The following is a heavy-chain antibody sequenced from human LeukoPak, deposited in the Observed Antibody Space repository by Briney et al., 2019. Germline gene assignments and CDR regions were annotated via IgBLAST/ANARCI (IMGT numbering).Heavy chain of an antibody. J-gene: IGHJ2*01. CDR1: GGSFSGDF. CDR3: ARGGYFDL. CDR2: INHSGRT. Sequence: PSETLSLTCAVYGGSFSGDFWSWIRQPPGKGLEWIGEINHSGRTNYNPSLNRRVTVSVDTSKNQFSLKLRSLTAADTAVYYCARGGYFDLWGRGTLVTVSS. V-gene: IGHV4-34*01.